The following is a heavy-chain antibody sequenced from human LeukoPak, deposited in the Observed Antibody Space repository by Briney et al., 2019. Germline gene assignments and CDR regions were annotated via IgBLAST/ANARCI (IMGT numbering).Heavy chain of an antibody. D-gene: IGHD1-26*01. CDR3: ARHVGQFNY. CDR2: VHYSGST. CDR1: GGSITTNY. V-gene: IGHV4-59*08. Sequence: SETLSLTCTVSGGSITTNYWSWIRQSPGKGLEWIGYVHYSGSTDSNPSLKSRVTISVDTSKNQFSLKLRSVTAADTAVYYCARHVGQFNYWGQGTLVTVSS. J-gene: IGHJ4*02.